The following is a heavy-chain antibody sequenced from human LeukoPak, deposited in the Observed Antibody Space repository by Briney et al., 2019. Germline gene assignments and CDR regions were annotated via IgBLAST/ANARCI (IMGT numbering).Heavy chain of an antibody. D-gene: IGHD2-15*01. CDR1: GFTFSSYA. Sequence: GGSLRLSCAASGFTFSSYAMSWVRQAPGKGLEWVSAISGSGGSTYYADPVKGRFTISSDNSNNTLYLQMNSLRAEDTAVYYCAKGECCSGGSCYSGDYFDYWGQGTLVTVSS. CDR2: ISGSGGST. J-gene: IGHJ4*02. CDR3: AKGECCSGGSCYSGDYFDY. V-gene: IGHV3-23*01.